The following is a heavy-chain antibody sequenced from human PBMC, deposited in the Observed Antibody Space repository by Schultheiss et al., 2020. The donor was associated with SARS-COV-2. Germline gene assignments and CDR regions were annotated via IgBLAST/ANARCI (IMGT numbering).Heavy chain of an antibody. CDR3: ARERRSTSANPGAFDI. Sequence: GGSLRLSCAASGFTFSSYSMNWVRQAPGKGLEWVSSISSSSSYIYYADSVKGRFTISRDNAKNSLYLQMNSLRAEDTAVYYCARERRSTSANPGAFDIWGQGTMVTVSS. V-gene: IGHV3-21*01. CDR1: GFTFSSYS. J-gene: IGHJ3*02. D-gene: IGHD2-2*01. CDR2: ISSSSSYI.